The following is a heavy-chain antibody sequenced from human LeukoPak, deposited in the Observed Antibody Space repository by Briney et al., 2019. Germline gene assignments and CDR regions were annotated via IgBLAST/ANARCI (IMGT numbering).Heavy chain of an antibody. V-gene: IGHV3-13*01. CDR1: GFTFSSYD. J-gene: IGHJ4*02. CDR3: AKDHSGSYYYFDY. CDR2: IGTAGEI. D-gene: IGHD1-26*01. Sequence: GGSLRLSCAASGFTFSSYDIHWVRQATGKGLEWVSGIGTAGEIYYPGSVKGRFTISRENAKNSLYLQMNSLRARDTAVYYCAKDHSGSYYYFDYWGQGTLVTVSS.